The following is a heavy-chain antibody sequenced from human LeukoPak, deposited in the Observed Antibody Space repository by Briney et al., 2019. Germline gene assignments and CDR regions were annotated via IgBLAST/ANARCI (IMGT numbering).Heavy chain of an antibody. CDR3: ARDQRRYCSGGSCSLGDY. V-gene: IGHV3-33*01. CDR2: IWYDGSNK. Sequence: PGRSLRLSCAASGFTFRSYGMHWVRQAPGKGLEWVAVIWYDGSNKYYADSVKGRFTISRDNSKNTLYLQMNSLRAEDTAVYYCARDQRRYCSGGSCSLGDYWGQGTLVTVSS. CDR1: GFTFRSYG. J-gene: IGHJ4*02. D-gene: IGHD2-15*01.